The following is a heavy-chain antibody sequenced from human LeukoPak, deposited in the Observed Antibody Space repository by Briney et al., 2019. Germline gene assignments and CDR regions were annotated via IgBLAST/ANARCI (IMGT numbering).Heavy chain of an antibody. CDR3: ARAVAGPPDY. V-gene: IGHV4-30-2*01. CDR1: GGSISSGGYS. J-gene: IGHJ4*02. Sequence: SQTLSLTCAVSGGSISSGGYSWSWIRQPPGEGLEWIGEINHSGSTNYNPSLKSRVTISVDTSKNQFSLKLSSVTAADTAVYYCARAVAGPPDYWGQGTLVTVSS. D-gene: IGHD6-19*01. CDR2: INHSGST.